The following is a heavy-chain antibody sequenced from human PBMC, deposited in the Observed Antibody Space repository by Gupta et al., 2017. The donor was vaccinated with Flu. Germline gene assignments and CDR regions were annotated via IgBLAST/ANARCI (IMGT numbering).Heavy chain of an antibody. CDR1: GFTFTTYH. CDR3: AREYFYFGMDV. V-gene: IGHV1-8*01. CDR2: LNRTSGRA. J-gene: IGHJ6*02. Sequence: QVQLVQSGAEVKRPGASVKVSCKTSGFTFTTYHFNWVRQVPGQGLEWMGRLNRTSGRAEYAQKFQGRVIITRDTSLSTAYMELDSLTSEDTAVYYCAREYFYFGMDVWGQGTPVTVSS.